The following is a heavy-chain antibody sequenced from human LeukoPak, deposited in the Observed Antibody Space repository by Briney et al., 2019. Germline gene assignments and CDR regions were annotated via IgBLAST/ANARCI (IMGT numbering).Heavy chain of an antibody. CDR2: INWNGGIT. V-gene: IGHV3-20*04. J-gene: IGHJ4*02. Sequence: GGSLRLSCAASGFTFDDYGMNWVRQAPGKGLEWVSSINWNGGITGYADSVKGRFTFSRDNGKNSLYLQMNSLRAEDTALYYCARVYSGSFSPFDYWGQGTLVTVSS. CDR3: ARVYSGSFSPFDY. D-gene: IGHD1-26*01. CDR1: GFTFDDYG.